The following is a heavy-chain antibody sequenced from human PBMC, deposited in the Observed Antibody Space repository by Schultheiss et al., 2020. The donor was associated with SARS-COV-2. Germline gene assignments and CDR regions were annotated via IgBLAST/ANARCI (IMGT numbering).Heavy chain of an antibody. CDR2: ISSSGSTI. V-gene: IGHV3-48*03. Sequence: GGSLRLSCAASGFTFSSYEMNWVRQAPGKGLEWVSYISSSGSTIYYADSVKGLFTISRHNSKNTLYLQMNSLRAEDTAVYYCARDRRRRSFSSSWFYFDYWGQGTLVTVSS. CDR3: ARDRRRRSFSSSWFYFDY. CDR1: GFTFSSYE. J-gene: IGHJ4*02. D-gene: IGHD6-13*01.